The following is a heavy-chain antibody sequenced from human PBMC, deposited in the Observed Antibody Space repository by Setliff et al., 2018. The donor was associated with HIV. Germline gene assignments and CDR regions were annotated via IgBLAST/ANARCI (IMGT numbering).Heavy chain of an antibody. CDR3: ARVGLRFKYTFDY. CDR1: GGSISGYY. D-gene: IGHD5-12*01. CDR2: INPVGRND. J-gene: IGHJ4*02. Sequence: SETLSLTCAVYGGSISGYYWSWIRQPPGKGLEWIGEINPVGRNDNYNPSLNNRAAIVLDTSKKQFSLWLTSVTAADTAVYYCARVGLRFKYTFDYWGQGMLVTVSS. V-gene: IGHV4-34*04.